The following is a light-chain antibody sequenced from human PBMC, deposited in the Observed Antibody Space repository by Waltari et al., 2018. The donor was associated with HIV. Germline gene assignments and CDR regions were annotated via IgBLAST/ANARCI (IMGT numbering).Light chain of an antibody. CDR3: TSRTSSITYI. CDR2: EVS. J-gene: IGLJ1*01. CDR1: SSDVGGYNY. V-gene: IGLV2-14*01. Sequence: QSALTQPASVSGSPGQSITISCTGTSSDVGGYNYFSWYQQHPGKGPKLMIYEVSNRPSGVSNRCSGSKAGNTASLTISGLRTEDEADYYCTSRTSSITYIFGTGTKVTVL.